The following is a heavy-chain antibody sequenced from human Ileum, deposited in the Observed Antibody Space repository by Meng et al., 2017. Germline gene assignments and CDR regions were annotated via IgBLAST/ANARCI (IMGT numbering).Heavy chain of an antibody. V-gene: IGHV4-4*02. Sequence: QVNLQESGPGLVQPSGTLSLTCTVSGASIIGVNWWTWVRQTPGKGLEWIGEIHHSGSTNPITSLKSRVTLSVDKSKNQFSLSMTSVTAADTAVYYCARGTGDIRVGFDYWGQGTLVTVSS. CDR3: ARGTGDIRVGFDY. J-gene: IGHJ4*02. CDR2: IHHSGST. D-gene: IGHD7-27*01. CDR1: GASIIGVNW.